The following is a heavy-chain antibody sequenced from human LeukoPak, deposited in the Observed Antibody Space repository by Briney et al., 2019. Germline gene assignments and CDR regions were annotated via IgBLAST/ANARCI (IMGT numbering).Heavy chain of an antibody. CDR1: GGTFSSYA. CDR3: ARGRSKDYYGSGSHY. CDR2: IIPIFGTA. J-gene: IGHJ4*02. V-gene: IGHV1-69*05. D-gene: IGHD3-10*01. Sequence: ASVKVSCKASGGTFSSYAISWVRQAPGQGLEWMGRIIPIFGTANYAQKFQGRVTITTDESTSTACMELSSLRSEDTAVYYCARGRSKDYYGSGSHYRGQGTLVTVSS.